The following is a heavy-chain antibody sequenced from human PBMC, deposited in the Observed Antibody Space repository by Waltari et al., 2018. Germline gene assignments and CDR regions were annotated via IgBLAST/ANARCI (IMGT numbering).Heavy chain of an antibody. Sequence: EVQLVESGGGLVQPGRSLRLSCTASGFTFGDYAMSWVRQAPGKGLEWVGFIRSKAYGGTTEYAASVKGRFTISRDDSKSIAYLQMNSLKTEDTAVYYCTRDRVGGYRNYYYYYMDVWGKGTTVTVSS. D-gene: IGHD3-16*02. J-gene: IGHJ6*03. CDR2: IRSKAYGGTT. CDR1: GFTFGDYA. CDR3: TRDRVGGYRNYYYYYMDV. V-gene: IGHV3-49*04.